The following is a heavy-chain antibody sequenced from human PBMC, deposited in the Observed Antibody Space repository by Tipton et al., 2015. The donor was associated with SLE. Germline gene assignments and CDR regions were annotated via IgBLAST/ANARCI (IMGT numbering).Heavy chain of an antibody. CDR2: IYSGGST. D-gene: IGHD2-15*01. CDR3: AKERCGGSCYSIDY. CDR1: GFTVSSNF. Sequence: SLRLSCAASGFTVSSNFMSWVRQAPGKGLEWVSVIYSGGSTYYADSVKDRFTVSRDNYKDTLYLQMNSLRAEDTAVYYCAKERCGGSCYSIDYWGQGTLVTVSS. V-gene: IGHV3-66*01. J-gene: IGHJ4*02.